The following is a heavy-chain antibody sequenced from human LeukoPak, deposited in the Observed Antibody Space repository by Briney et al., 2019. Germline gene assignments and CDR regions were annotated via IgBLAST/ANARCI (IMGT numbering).Heavy chain of an antibody. V-gene: IGHV4-39*01. CDR3: ILGGNLDY. CDR2: IYHTGTT. D-gene: IGHD1-14*01. CDR1: GGSISSSNYY. Sequence: PSETLSLTCTVSGGSISSSNYYRGWIRQPPGKGLEWIGGIYHTGTTHYNPSLKSRVTISVHTSKNQRSLRLSSVTAADTALYYCILGGNLDYWGQGILVTVSS. J-gene: IGHJ4*02.